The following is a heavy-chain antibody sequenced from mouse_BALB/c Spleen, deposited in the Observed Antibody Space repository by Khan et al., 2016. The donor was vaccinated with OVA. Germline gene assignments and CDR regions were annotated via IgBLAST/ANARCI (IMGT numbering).Heavy chain of an antibody. J-gene: IGHJ3*01. CDR3: ARSTYRYACAY. V-gene: IGHV3-8*02. Sequence: EVKLLESGPSLVKPSQTLSLTCSVSGDSITSGYWSWIRKFPGNKLEYMGYMIYTGYTDYNPSLKSRLAITRHTSKNQYYLQLNSVTTAATATYYCARSTYRYACAYWGQGTLVTVSA. D-gene: IGHD2-14*01. CDR1: GDSITSGY. CDR2: MIYTGYT.